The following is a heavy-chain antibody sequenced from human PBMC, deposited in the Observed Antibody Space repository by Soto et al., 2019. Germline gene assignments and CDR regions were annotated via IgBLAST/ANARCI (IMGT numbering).Heavy chain of an antibody. CDR3: ATDGGSSGWYLSYYGTDV. J-gene: IGHJ6*02. D-gene: IGHD6-19*01. V-gene: IGHV1-3*01. Sequence: ASVKVSCKASGYTFTSYAMHWVRQAPGQRLEWMGWINAGNGNTKYSQKFQGRVTITRDTSASTAYMELSSLRSEDTAVYYCATDGGSSGWYLSYYGTDVWGQGTTVTV. CDR2: INAGNGNT. CDR1: GYTFTSYA.